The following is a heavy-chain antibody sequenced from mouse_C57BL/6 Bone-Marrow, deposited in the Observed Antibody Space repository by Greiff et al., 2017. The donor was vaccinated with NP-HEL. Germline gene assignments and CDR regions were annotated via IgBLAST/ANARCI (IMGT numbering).Heavy chain of an antibody. J-gene: IGHJ3*01. V-gene: IGHV1-63*01. D-gene: IGHD2-2*01. CDR3: ARSEYGYVPWFAY. Sequence: VQLQQSGAELVRPGTSVKMSCKASGYTFTNYWIGWAKQRPGHGLEWIGDIYPGGGYTNYNEKFKGKATLTADKSSSTAYTQFSSLTSEDSAIYYCARSEYGYVPWFAYGGQGTLVTVSA. CDR2: IYPGGGYT. CDR1: GYTFTNYW.